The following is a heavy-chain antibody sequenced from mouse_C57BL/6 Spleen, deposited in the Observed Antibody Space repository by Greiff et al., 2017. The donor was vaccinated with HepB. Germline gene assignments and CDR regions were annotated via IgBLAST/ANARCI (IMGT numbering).Heavy chain of an antibody. CDR2: ISGGGGNT. CDR3: ARQRGGYGSSYAYFDY. D-gene: IGHD1-1*01. V-gene: IGHV5-9*01. CDR1: GFTFSSYT. Sequence: EVHLVESGGGLVKPGGSLKLSCAASGFTFSSYTMSWVRQTPEKRLEWVATISGGGGNTYYPDSVQGRFPISRDNAKNTLYLQMSSLRSEDTALYYCARQRGGYGSSYAYFDYWGQGTTLTVSS. J-gene: IGHJ2*01.